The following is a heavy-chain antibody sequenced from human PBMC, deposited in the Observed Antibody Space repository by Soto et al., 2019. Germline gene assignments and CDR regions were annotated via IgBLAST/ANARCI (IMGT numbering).Heavy chain of an antibody. D-gene: IGHD3-10*01. J-gene: IGHJ4*02. V-gene: IGHV3-23*01. CDR1: GFTFNNYA. Sequence: EVQLLESGGGLVQPGGSLRLSCAASGFTFNNYAMTWVRQAPGKGLEWVSAVSGGGDTTSYADSVKGRFTVSRDGSKRTRYLQMSSLRAEDTALYYSAKGRGGSGSLTPRVDFWGQGTLVTVSS. CDR2: VSGGGDTT. CDR3: AKGRGGSGSLTPRVDF.